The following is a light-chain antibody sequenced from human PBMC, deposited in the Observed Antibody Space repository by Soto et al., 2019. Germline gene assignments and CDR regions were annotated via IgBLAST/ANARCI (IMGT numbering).Light chain of an antibody. Sequence: IVLTQSPATLSLSPGERATLSCRASQSVSSYLAWYQQKPGQAPRLLIYDASNRATGIPARFSGSGSGTDFTLTISSLQPEDFAVYYCQQYTSSLITFGQGTRLEIK. CDR3: QQYTSSLIT. CDR2: DAS. CDR1: QSVSSY. J-gene: IGKJ5*01. V-gene: IGKV3-11*01.